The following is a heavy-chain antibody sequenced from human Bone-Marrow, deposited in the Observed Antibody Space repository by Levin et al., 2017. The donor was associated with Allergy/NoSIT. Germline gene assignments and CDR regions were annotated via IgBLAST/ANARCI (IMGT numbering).Heavy chain of an antibody. Sequence: GGSLRLSCAASGFTFSSYGMHWVRQAPGKGLEWVAVIWYDGSNKYYADSVKGRFTISRDNSKNTLYLQMNSLRAEDTAVYYCARRPTYYDFWSGYSDDAFDIWGQGTMVTVSS. CDR2: IWYDGSNK. CDR1: GFTFSSYG. J-gene: IGHJ3*02. V-gene: IGHV3-33*01. CDR3: ARRPTYYDFWSGYSDDAFDI. D-gene: IGHD3-3*01.